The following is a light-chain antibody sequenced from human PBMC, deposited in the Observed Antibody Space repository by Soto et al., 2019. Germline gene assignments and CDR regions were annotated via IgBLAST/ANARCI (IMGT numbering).Light chain of an antibody. Sequence: DIQLTQSPSFLSASVGDRVTITCRASQGITRYLAWYQQKPGKAPKLLIYAASTMESGVPSRFSGSGSGTDFTLSISSLQPEDFSTYYCQQGDSYPYTFGQGTKVDIK. V-gene: IGKV1-9*01. CDR1: QGITRY. CDR3: QQGDSYPYT. J-gene: IGKJ2*01. CDR2: AAS.